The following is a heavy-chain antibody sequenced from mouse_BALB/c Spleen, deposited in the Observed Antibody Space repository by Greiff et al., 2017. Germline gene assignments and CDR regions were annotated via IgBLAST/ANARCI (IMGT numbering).Heavy chain of an antibody. D-gene: IGHD1-1*01. V-gene: IGHV5-17*02. CDR3: ARSITTVVDWYFDV. CDR1: GFTFSSFG. CDR2: ISSGSSTI. J-gene: IGHJ1*01. Sequence: EVQLVESGGGLVQPGGSRKLSCAASGFTFSSFGMHWVRQAPEKGLEWVAYISSGSSTIYYADTVKGRFTISRDNPKNTLFLQMTSLRSEDTAMYYCARSITTVVDWYFDVWGAGTTVTVSS.